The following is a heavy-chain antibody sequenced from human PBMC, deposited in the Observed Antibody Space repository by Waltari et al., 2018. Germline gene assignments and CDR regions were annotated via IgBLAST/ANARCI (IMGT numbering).Heavy chain of an antibody. D-gene: IGHD3-22*01. CDR1: GYTFTSYA. Sequence: QVQLVQSGAEVKKPGASVKVSCKASGYTFTSYAMHWVRQAPGQRLEWMGWINAGNGNTKYSQKFRGRGTITRNTAASTAYMELSSLRSEDMAVYYCARGAYYYYDSSDLDYWGQGTLVTVSS. J-gene: IGHJ4*02. V-gene: IGHV1-3*03. CDR3: ARGAYYYYDSSDLDY. CDR2: INAGNGNT.